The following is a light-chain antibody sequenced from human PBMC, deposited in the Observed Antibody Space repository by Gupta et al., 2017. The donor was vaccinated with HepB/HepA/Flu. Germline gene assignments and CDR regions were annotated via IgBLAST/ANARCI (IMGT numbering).Light chain of an antibody. J-gene: IGKJ2*04. CDR2: WAS. Sequence: DIVMTQPPDSLAVPLGEWAIINCKSSQTVLYSSNNKTYLAWYQQKPGQPPKLLIYWASTRESGVPDRFSGSGSETDFTLTISSLQAEDVAVYYCQQYYTTPCSFGQGTKLEIK. V-gene: IGKV4-1*01. CDR3: QQYYTTPCS. CDR1: QTVLYSSNNKTY.